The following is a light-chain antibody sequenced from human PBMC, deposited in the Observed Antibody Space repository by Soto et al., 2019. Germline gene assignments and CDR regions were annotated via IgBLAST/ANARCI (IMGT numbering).Light chain of an antibody. J-gene: IGKJ4*01. CDR2: AAS. CDR3: KQFNSYPLN. Sequence: IQLTQSPSSLSASVGDRVTITCRASQGISSNLAWYQQKPGKVPKLLISAASALQSGVPSRLSGSGSGTEFNITNSSLQTEDFATYYCKQFNSYPLNVGGWHNVQI. CDR1: QGISSN. V-gene: IGKV1-9*01.